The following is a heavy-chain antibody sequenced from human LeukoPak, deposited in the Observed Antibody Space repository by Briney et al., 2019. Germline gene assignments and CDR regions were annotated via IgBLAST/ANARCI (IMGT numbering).Heavy chain of an antibody. J-gene: IGHJ4*02. CDR3: ARGSTVVVDLAFEH. V-gene: IGHV4-59*11. CDR1: GGSISSHY. Sequence: SETLSLTCSVSGGSISSHYWSWIRQPPGKGLEWIGYIYYSGRTNFNPSLKSRVTISIDTSKNHFSLKLNSVTAADTAVYYCARGSTVVVDLAFEHWGQGIVVTVSS. D-gene: IGHD2-15*01. CDR2: IYYSGRT.